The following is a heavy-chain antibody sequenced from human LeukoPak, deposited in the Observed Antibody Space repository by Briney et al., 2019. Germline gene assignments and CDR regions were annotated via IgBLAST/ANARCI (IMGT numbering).Heavy chain of an antibody. CDR3: ARDHSGNWFDP. CDR2: ISTYNGNT. Sequence: ASVKVSCKASGYTFTSYDISWVRQAPGQGLGWMGWISTYNGNTNYAQKLQGRVTMTTDTNTTTAYMELRSLRSDDTAVYYCARDHSGNWFDPWGQGTLVTVSS. CDR1: GYTFTSYD. J-gene: IGHJ5*02. V-gene: IGHV1-18*01. D-gene: IGHD1-26*01.